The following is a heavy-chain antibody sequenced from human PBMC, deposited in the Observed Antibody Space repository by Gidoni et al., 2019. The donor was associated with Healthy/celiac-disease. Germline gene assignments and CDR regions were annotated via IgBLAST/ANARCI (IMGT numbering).Heavy chain of an antibody. CDR1: GFTFSSYG. Sequence: QVQLVESGGGVVQPGRSLRLSCAASGFTFSSYGMHWVRQAPGKGLEWVAVISYDGSNKYYADSVKGRFTISRDNSKNTLYLQMNSLRAEDTAVYYCAKDLGIVVVPAAMGSDYWGQGTLVTVSS. CDR2: ISYDGSNK. V-gene: IGHV3-30*18. J-gene: IGHJ4*02. D-gene: IGHD2-2*01. CDR3: AKDLGIVVVPAAMGSDY.